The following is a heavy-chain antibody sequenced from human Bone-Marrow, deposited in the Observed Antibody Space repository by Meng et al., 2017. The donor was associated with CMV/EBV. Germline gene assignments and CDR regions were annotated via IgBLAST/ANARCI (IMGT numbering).Heavy chain of an antibody. D-gene: IGHD3-3*01. J-gene: IGHJ4*02. CDR2: ISYDGSNK. Sequence: GESLKISCAASGFTFSSYEMNWVRQAPGKGLEWVAVISYDGSNKYYADSVKGRFTISRDNSKNTLYLQMNSLRAEDTAVYYCARAPDFWSGYLDYWGQGTLVTGSS. CDR3: ARAPDFWSGYLDY. CDR1: GFTFSSYE. V-gene: IGHV3-30-3*01.